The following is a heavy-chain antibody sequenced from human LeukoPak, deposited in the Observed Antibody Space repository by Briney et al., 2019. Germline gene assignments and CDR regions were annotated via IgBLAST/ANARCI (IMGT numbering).Heavy chain of an antibody. J-gene: IGHJ4*02. CDR2: IIPILGIA. V-gene: IGHV1-69*04. Sequence: SVKVSCKASGGTFSSYAISWVRQAPGQGLEWMGRIIPILGIANYAQKFQGRVTITADKSTGTAYMELSSLRSEDTAVYYAIYDSSGYDPGYWGQGTLVTVSS. D-gene: IGHD3-22*01. CDR1: GGTFSSYA. CDR3: IYDSSGYDPGY.